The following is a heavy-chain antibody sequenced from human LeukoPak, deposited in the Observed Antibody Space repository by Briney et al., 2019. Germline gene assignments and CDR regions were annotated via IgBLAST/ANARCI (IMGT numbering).Heavy chain of an antibody. J-gene: IGHJ3*02. D-gene: IGHD3-9*01. CDR3: ARAYYDILTGKRADAFDI. CDR2: INPSGGST. Sequence: ASVKVSCKASGYTFTSYYMHWVRQAPGQGLEWMGIINPSGGSTSYAQKFQGRVTMTRDTSTSTVYMELSSLRSEDTAVYYCARAYYDILTGKRADAFDIWGQGTMVTVSS. V-gene: IGHV1-46*01. CDR1: GYTFTSYY.